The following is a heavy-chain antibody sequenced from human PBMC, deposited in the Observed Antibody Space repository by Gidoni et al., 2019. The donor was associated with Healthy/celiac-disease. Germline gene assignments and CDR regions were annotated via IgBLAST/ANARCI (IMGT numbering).Heavy chain of an antibody. V-gene: IGHV4-39*01. CDR1: GGSISSSSYY. CDR3: APFRIVVVPAAQSDNNWFDP. CDR2: IYYSGST. Sequence: QLPLQESGPGLVTPSETLSLTCTVSGGSISSSSYYWGWIRQPPGKGLEWIGSIYYSGSTYYNPSLKSRVTISVDTSKNQFSLKLSSVTAADTAVYYCAPFRIVVVPAAQSDNNWFDPWGQGTLVTVSS. J-gene: IGHJ5*02. D-gene: IGHD2-2*01.